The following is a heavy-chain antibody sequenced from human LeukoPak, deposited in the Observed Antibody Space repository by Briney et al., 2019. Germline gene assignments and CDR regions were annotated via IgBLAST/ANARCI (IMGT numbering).Heavy chain of an antibody. J-gene: IGHJ4*02. CDR2: INPNSGGT. V-gene: IGHV1-2*02. D-gene: IGHD3-10*01. CDR3: ARDYYGWFGESVFDY. Sequence: GASVKVSCKASGYTFTGYYMHWVRQAPGQGLEWMGWINPNSGGTNYAQKFQGRVTMTRDTSISTAYMELSRLRSDDTAVYYCARDYYGWFGESVFDYWGQGTLVTVSS. CDR1: GYTFTGYY.